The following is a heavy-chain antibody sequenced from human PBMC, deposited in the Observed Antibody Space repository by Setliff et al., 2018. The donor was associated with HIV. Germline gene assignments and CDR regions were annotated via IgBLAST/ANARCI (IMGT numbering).Heavy chain of an antibody. Sequence: GESLKISCKASGYTFSSYYIAWVRQKPGKGLEWMATMYSGDSDTTYSPSFQGQVTLSADKSISTAYLRLSSLAVSDTAIYYCARLGDFGDFGQYWGQGTLVTVSS. V-gene: IGHV5-51*01. J-gene: IGHJ4*02. D-gene: IGHD4-17*01. CDR3: ARLGDFGDFGQY. CDR1: GYTFSSYY. CDR2: MYSGDSDT.